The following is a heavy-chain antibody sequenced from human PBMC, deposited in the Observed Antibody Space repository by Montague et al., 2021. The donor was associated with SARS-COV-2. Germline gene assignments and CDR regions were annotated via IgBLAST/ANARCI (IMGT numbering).Heavy chain of an antibody. J-gene: IGHJ4*02. V-gene: IGHV3-21*01. CDR3: ARDRGGSYPLDY. CDR2: ISSSSSNI. Sequence: SLRLSCAASGFTFSSYSMNWVRQAPGKGLEWVSSISSSSSNIYYADSVKGRFTISGDNAKNSLYLQMNSLRAEDTAVYYCARDRGGSYPLDYWGQGTLVTVSS. CDR1: GFTFSSYS. D-gene: IGHD1-26*01.